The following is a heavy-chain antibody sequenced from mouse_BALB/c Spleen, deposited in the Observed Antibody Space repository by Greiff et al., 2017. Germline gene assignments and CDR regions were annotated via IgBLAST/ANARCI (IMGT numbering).Heavy chain of an antibody. J-gene: IGHJ4*01. V-gene: IGHV5-17*02. CDR2: ISSGSSTI. D-gene: IGHD2-2*01. CDR1: GFTFSSFG. CDR3: ARLYGYDRRAMDY. Sequence: EVMLVESGGGLVQPGGSRKLSCAASGFTFSSFGMHWVRQAPEKGLEWVAYISSGSSTIYYADTVKGRFTISRDNPKNTLFLQMTSLRSEDTAMYYCARLYGYDRRAMDYWGQGTSVTGSS.